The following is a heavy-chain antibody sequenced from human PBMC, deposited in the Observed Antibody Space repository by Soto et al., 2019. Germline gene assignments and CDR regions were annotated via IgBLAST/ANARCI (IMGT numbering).Heavy chain of an antibody. D-gene: IGHD3-10*01. J-gene: IGHJ4*02. CDR2: ISGFNGQT. V-gene: IGHV1-18*01. CDR3: ARVDPRGVAVVRDY. Sequence: ASGNVSFKSSGNTFASHCLSWVRQAPGQGLEWMGWISGFNGQTNYALKFQGRVTLTTDTSTSTAYMELRSLRSDDTAVYFCARVDPRGVAVVRDYWGQGTLVTVSS. CDR1: GNTFASHC.